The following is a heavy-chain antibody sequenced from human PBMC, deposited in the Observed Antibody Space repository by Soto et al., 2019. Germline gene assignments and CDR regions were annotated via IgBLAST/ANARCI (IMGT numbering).Heavy chain of an antibody. CDR2: ISSSSSTI. J-gene: IGHJ6*02. CDR3: AKGRSYYYYYGVDV. CDR1: GFTFSSYS. V-gene: IGHV3-48*04. Sequence: SGGSLRLSCAASGFTFSSYSMNWVRQAPGKGLEWVSYISSSSSTIYYADSVKGRFTISRDNAKNSLYLQMNSLRAEDTALYYCAKGRSYYYYYGVDVWGQGTTVTVSS.